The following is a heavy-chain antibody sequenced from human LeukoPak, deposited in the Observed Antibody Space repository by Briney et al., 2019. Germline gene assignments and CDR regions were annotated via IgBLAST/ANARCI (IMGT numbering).Heavy chain of an antibody. CDR1: GGSISSTTHS. Sequence: SETLSLTCTVSGGSISSTTHSWGWIRQPPGKGLEWIVTVHYSGTTFYNPSLKSRVAISVDTSKNQFSLKLTSVTAADTAVYYCARHYDHLLDIWGQGTLVTVSS. J-gene: IGHJ4*02. CDR3: ARHYDHLLDI. CDR2: VHYSGTT. V-gene: IGHV4-39*01. D-gene: IGHD3-16*01.